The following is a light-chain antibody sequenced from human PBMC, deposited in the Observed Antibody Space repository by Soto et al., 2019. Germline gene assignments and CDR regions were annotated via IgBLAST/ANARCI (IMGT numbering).Light chain of an antibody. CDR3: QQLNTVPIP. CDR2: DVS. J-gene: IGKJ5*01. V-gene: IGKV1-13*02. Sequence: AIQLTQSPSSLSASVGDRVTITCRASQAIRGALAWYQQKPGKPPKLLIFDVSSLQGGVPSRFSVIGSGTDFTLTISSLQPEDFATYYCQQLNTVPIPFGQGTRLEIK. CDR1: QAIRGA.